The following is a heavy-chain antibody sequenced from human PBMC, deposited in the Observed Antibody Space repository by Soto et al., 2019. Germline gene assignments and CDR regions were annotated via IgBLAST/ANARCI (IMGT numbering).Heavy chain of an antibody. J-gene: IGHJ6*02. Sequence: QVQLVESGGGVVQSGRSLRLSCAASGFTFSSYGMHWVRQAPGKGLEWVAVIWYDGSNKYYADSVKGRFTISRDNSKNTLYLQMNSLRAEDTAVYYCARDTARAMVRIYYGMDVWGQGTTVTVS. V-gene: IGHV3-33*01. CDR2: IWYDGSNK. CDR1: GFTFSSYG. CDR3: ARDTARAMVRIYYGMDV. D-gene: IGHD3-10*01.